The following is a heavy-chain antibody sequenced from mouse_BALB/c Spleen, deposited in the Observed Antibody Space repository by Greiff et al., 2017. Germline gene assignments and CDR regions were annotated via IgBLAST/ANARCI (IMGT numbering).Heavy chain of an antibody. CDR2: IWSGGST. Sequence: VQLQQSGPGLVQPSQSLSITCTVSGFSLTSYGVHWVRQSPGKGLEWLGVIWSGGSTDYNAAFISRLSISKDNSKSQVFFKMNSLQANDTAIYYCARGGYGSWYFDVWGAGTTVTVSS. V-gene: IGHV2-2*02. CDR1: GFSLTSYG. CDR3: ARGGYGSWYFDV. D-gene: IGHD1-2*01. J-gene: IGHJ1*01.